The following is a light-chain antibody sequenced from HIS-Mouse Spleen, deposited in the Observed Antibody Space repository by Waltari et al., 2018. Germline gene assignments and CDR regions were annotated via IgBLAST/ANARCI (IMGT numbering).Light chain of an antibody. CDR3: QQRSNWPL. J-gene: IGKJ2*01. V-gene: IGKV3-11*01. Sequence: EIVLTQSPATLSLSPGARATLPCRASQSVSSYLAWYQQKPGQAPRLLIYDASNRATGIPARFSGSGSGTDFTLTISSLEPEDFAVYYCQQRSNWPLFGQGTKLEIK. CDR1: QSVSSY. CDR2: DAS.